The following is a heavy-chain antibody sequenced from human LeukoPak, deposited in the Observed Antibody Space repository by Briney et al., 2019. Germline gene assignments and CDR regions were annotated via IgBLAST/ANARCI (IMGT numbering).Heavy chain of an antibody. CDR3: ASRPNDSWRGPFDY. CDR2: IQDDGTNK. Sequence: PGGSLRLSCAASVFTFSTYAMHWVRQAPGKGLEWVAFIQDDGTNKYYADSVKGRFTISRDNSKNTLHLQMNNLRPEDTAVYYCASRPNDSWRGPFDYWGQGTLVTVSS. D-gene: IGHD3-3*01. V-gene: IGHV3-30*02. CDR1: VFTFSTYA. J-gene: IGHJ4*02.